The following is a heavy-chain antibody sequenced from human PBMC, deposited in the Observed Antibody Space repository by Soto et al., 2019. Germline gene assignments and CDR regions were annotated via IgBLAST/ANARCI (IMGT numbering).Heavy chain of an antibody. CDR3: AKETGYSYGFQPNALDV. Sequence: PGGSLRLSCAASEFTVSSNHMSWVRQAPGKGLEWVSIISSRGDRTSYAESVKGRFTISRDDSKNTLFLHMNSLGAEDTAVYYCAKETGYSYGFQPNALDVWGQGTTVTVSS. CDR1: EFTVSSNH. D-gene: IGHD5-18*01. CDR2: ISSRGDRT. V-gene: IGHV3-23*01. J-gene: IGHJ6*02.